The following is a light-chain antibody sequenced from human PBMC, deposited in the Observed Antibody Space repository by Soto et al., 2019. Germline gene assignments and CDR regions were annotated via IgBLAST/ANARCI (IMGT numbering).Light chain of an antibody. CDR1: SSDVGGYNY. Sequence: QSALTQPPSASGSPGQSVAISCTGTSSDVGGYNYVSWYQQHPGKAPKLMIYEVNKRPSGVPDRFSGSKSGTSATLDITGLQTGDEADYYCGTWDNSLSTGWVFGGGTKVTVL. J-gene: IGLJ2*01. CDR2: EVN. CDR3: GTWDNSLSTGWV. V-gene: IGLV2-8*01.